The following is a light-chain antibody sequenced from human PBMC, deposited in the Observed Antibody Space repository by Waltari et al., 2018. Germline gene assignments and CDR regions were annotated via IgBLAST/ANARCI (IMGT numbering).Light chain of an antibody. CDR2: AAS. CDR3: QQYSNWPPIT. J-gene: IGKJ5*01. Sequence: IVMTQSPDTLSVSPGETATLSGRASRNINSNLAWYHQKPGQPPRLLIHAASTRAPGVPARFSGSGSGTEFTLTISNLQSEDFAVYYCQQYSNWPPITFGQGTRLEIK. V-gene: IGKV3-15*01. CDR1: RNINSN.